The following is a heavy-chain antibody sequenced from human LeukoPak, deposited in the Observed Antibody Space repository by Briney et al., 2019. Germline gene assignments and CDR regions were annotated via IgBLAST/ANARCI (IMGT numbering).Heavy chain of an antibody. CDR2: ISSNGGST. J-gene: IGHJ4*02. CDR3: ARRGDGYNSNYYFDY. V-gene: IGHV3-64*01. CDR1: GFTFSSYA. Sequence: GGSLRLSCAASGFTFSSYAMHGVRQSPGKGLEYVSSISSNGGSTYYANSVKGRFTISRDNSKNPLYLQMGSLRAEDMAVYYCARRGDGYNSNYYFDYWGQGTLVTVSS. D-gene: IGHD5-24*01.